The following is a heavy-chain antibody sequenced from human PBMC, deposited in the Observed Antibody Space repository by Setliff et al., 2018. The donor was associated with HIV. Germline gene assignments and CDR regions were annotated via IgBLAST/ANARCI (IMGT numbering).Heavy chain of an antibody. V-gene: IGHV1-46*01. CDR3: AREKTGLSNWFDP. J-gene: IGHJ5*02. CDR2: INPSDGST. D-gene: IGHD7-27*01. CDR1: GDTFTNFY. Sequence: ASVKVSCKASGDTFTNFYIHWVRQAPGQGLEWLGMINPSDGSTTYAQKFQGRVTMTSDTSTSTVYMELSSLRSEDTAVYYCAREKTGLSNWFDPWGQGTVVTVSS.